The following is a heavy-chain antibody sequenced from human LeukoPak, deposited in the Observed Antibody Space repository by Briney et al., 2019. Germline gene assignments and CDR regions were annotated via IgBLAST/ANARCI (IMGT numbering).Heavy chain of an antibody. CDR3: ARRKVGVITMVRGVTYFDY. CDR1: GGSFSGYY. Sequence: SETLSLTCAVYGGSFSGYYWSWIRQPPGKGLEWIGEINHSGSTNYNPSLKSRVTISVDTSKNQFSLKLSSVTAADTAVYYCARRKVGVITMVRGVTYFDYWGQGTLVTVSS. CDR2: INHSGST. V-gene: IGHV4-34*01. J-gene: IGHJ4*02. D-gene: IGHD3-10*01.